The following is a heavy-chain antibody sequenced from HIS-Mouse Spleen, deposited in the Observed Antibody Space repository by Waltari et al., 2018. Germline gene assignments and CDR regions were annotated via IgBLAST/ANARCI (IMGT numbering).Heavy chain of an antibody. CDR2: RNPDSVRS. CDR1: GYTFTGYY. CDR3: ARDGGGFHRVYFDY. J-gene: IGHJ4*02. V-gene: IGHV1-2*02. D-gene: IGHD1-26*01. Sequence: QVQLVQSGAEVKKPGASVKVSCKASGYTFTGYYMHWVRQAPGQGLEWMGWRNPDSVRSTCAQKIQGRVTMTGDTSISTAYMELRRLRSDDTAVYYCARDGGGFHRVYFDYWGQGTLVTVAS.